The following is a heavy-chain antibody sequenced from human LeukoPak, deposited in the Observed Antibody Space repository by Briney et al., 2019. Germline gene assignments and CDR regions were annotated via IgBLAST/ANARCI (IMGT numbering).Heavy chain of an antibody. CDR3: ARDFGCRSSCSDAFDI. CDR1: AFTFSTYW. V-gene: IGHV3-74*01. J-gene: IGHJ3*02. D-gene: IGHD6-13*01. Sequence: GGSLRLSCAASAFTFSTYWMHWVRQAPGKGLVWVSRINRDESSTSYADSVKGRFTISRDNAKNTLYLQMNSLRAEDTAVYYCARDFGCRSSCSDAFDIWGQGTMVSVSS. CDR2: INRDESST.